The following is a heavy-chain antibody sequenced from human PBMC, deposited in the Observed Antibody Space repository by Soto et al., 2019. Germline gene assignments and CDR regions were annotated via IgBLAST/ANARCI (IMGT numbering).Heavy chain of an antibody. V-gene: IGHV4-39*01. CDR2: IYYSGST. D-gene: IGHD3-10*01. Sequence: ETLSLTCTVSGGSISSSSYYWGWIRQPPGKGLEWIGSIYYSGSTYYNPSLKSRVTISVDTSKNQFSLKLSSVTAADTAVYYCARNIVDYYGSGNFDYWGQGTLVTVSS. CDR3: ARNIVDYYGSGNFDY. CDR1: GGSISSSSYY. J-gene: IGHJ4*02.